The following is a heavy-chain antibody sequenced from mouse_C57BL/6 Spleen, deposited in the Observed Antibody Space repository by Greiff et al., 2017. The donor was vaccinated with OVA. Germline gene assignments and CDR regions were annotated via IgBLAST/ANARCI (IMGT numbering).Heavy chain of an antibody. J-gene: IGHJ4*01. D-gene: IGHD4-1*01. CDR1: GYTFTDYN. V-gene: IGHV1-18*01. CDR3: ARDRWDEDYAMDY. Sequence: VQLQQSGPELVKPGASVKIPCKASGYTFTDYNMDWVKQSPGKSLEWIGDINPNNGGTIYNQKFKGKATLTVDKSSSTAYMELRSLTSEDTAVYYGARDRWDEDYAMDYWGQGTSVTVSS. CDR2: INPNNGGT.